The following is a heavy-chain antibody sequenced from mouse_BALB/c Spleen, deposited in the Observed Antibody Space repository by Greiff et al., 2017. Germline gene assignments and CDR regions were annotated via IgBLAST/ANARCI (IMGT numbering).Heavy chain of an antibody. Sequence: VQLVESGPGLVAPSQSLSITCTVSGFSLTSYGVHWVRQPPGKGLEWLGVIWAGGSTNYNSALMSRLSISKDNSKSQVFLKMNSLQTDDTAMYYCATPMITEWFAYWGQGTLVTVSA. CDR3: ATPMITEWFAY. CDR2: IWAGGST. J-gene: IGHJ3*01. D-gene: IGHD2-4*01. CDR1: GFSLTSYG. V-gene: IGHV2-9*02.